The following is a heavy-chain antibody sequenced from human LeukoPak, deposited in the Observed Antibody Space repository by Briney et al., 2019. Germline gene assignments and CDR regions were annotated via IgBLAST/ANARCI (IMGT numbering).Heavy chain of an antibody. V-gene: IGHV3-23*01. CDR3: AKRFGEGEFDY. D-gene: IGHD3-10*01. CDR1: GFAFSNYA. CDR2: ISNNGGST. J-gene: IGHJ4*02. Sequence: PGGSLRLSCAASGFAFSNYAMNWVRQAPGKGLEWVSFISNNGGSTYYTDSVQGRFTISRDNSKNTLYLRMNSLRAEDTAIYYCAKRFGEGEFDYWGQGTLVTVSS.